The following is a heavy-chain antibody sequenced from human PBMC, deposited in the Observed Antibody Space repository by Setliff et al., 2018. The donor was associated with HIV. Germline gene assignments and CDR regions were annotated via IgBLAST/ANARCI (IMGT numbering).Heavy chain of an antibody. J-gene: IGHJ4*02. CDR1: GYTFTSYA. D-gene: IGHD2-15*01. CDR2: IIPNSGGT. V-gene: IGHV1-3*01. CDR3: ARGACGGDSCYLMKYYFDH. Sequence: ASVKVSCKASGYTFTSYAMHWVRQAPGQRLEWMGRIIPNSGGTNFAQKFQGRVTMTTDTLTSTAYMELRSLRSDDTAMYYCARGACGGDSCYLMKYYFDHWGQGTLVTVSS.